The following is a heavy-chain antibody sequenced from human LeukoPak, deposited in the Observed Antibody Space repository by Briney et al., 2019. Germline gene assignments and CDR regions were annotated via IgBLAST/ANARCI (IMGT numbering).Heavy chain of an antibody. D-gene: IGHD3-16*01. J-gene: IGHJ6*02. CDR2: INHSGST. CDR3: ALGGYYYYGMDV. V-gene: IGHV4-39*07. CDR1: GGSISGSSYY. Sequence: TSETLSLTCTVSGGSISGSSYYWGWIRQPPGKGLEWIGEINHSGSTNYNPSLKSRVTISVDTSKNQFSLKLSSVTAADTAVYYCALGGYYYYGMDVWGQGTTVTVSS.